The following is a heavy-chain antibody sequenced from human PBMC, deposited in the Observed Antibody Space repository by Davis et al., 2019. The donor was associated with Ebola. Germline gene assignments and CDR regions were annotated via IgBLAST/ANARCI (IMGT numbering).Heavy chain of an antibody. V-gene: IGHV3-11*06. CDR1: GFSFSDYY. D-gene: IGHD5-24*01. CDR2: ISISSGFT. CDR3: ARGPRKMATTNFDY. J-gene: IGHJ4*02. Sequence: PGGSLRLSCAASGFSFSDYYMSWIRQAPGKGLVWVSYISISSGFTNYADSVKGRFTISRDNAKNSLYLQMNSLRAEDTAVYYCARGPRKMATTNFDYWGQGTLVTVSS.